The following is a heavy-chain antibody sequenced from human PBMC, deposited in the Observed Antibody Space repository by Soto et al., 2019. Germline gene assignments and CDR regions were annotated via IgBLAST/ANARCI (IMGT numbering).Heavy chain of an antibody. J-gene: IGHJ4*02. CDR2: INYSGNT. Sequence: QLQLQESGPGLVKPSETLSLTCTVSGDSIRSSTYYWGWIRQPPGKGLEWIGSINYSGNTYYNPSLKSRXXIXVXXSKSQISLKLSSVTAADTAVYFCARLYQGKRPPDYWGQGTLVTVSS. V-gene: IGHV4-39*01. CDR1: GDSIRSSTYY. CDR3: ARLYQGKRPPDY. D-gene: IGHD2-2*01.